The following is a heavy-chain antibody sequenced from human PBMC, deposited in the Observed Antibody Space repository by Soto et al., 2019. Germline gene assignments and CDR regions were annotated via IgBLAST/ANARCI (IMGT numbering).Heavy chain of an antibody. CDR2: ISAHNDNT. CDR1: GYTFTTYG. Sequence: QVHLVQSGAEVRKPGASVKVSCKGSGYTFTTYGITWVRQAPGQGLEWMGWISAHNDNTNYAQKVQGRVTVSRDKASSTAYMGMWNLRSDDTAVYYCARGRDGDYWGQGALVTVSS. J-gene: IGHJ4*02. D-gene: IGHD6-6*01. CDR3: ARGRDGDY. V-gene: IGHV1-18*01.